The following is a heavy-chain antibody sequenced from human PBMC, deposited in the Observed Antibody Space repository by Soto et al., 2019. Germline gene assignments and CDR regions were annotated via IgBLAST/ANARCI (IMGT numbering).Heavy chain of an antibody. CDR1: GYTFTSYG. CDR2: ISAYNGNT. Sequence: GASVKVSCKASGYTFTSYGISWLRQAPGQGLEWMGWISAYNGNTNYAQKLQGRVTMTTDTSTSTAYMELRSLRSDDTAVYYCARDGPRITMIVVVKDGMDVWGQGTTVTVSS. J-gene: IGHJ6*02. CDR3: ARDGPRITMIVVVKDGMDV. D-gene: IGHD3-22*01. V-gene: IGHV1-18*04.